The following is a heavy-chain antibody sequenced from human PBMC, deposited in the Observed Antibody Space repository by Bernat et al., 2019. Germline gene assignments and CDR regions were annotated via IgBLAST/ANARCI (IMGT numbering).Heavy chain of an antibody. CDR1: GFTFSDYY. V-gene: IGHV3-11*01. D-gene: IGHD6-19*01. Sequence: QVQLVESGGGLVKPGGSLRLSCAASGFTFSDYYMSWIRQAPGKGLEWVSYISSSGSTINYADSVKGRFTISRDNTKNALYLQMNTLRAEDTAMYYCAGDFPFHSRGWNYHYYMDVWGEGTAVTVSS. CDR3: AGDFPFHSRGWNYHYYMDV. CDR2: ISSSGSTI. J-gene: IGHJ6*03.